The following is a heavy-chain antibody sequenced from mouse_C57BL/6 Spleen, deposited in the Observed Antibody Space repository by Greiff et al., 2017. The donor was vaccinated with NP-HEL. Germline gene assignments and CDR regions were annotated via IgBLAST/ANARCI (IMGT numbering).Heavy chain of an antibody. CDR2: IYWDDDK. D-gene: IGHD1-1*01. Sequence: QVTLKVSGPGILQSSQTLSLTCSFSGFSLSTSGMGVSWIRQPSGKGLEWLAHIYWDDDKRYNPSLKSRLTISKDTSRNQVFLKITSVDTADTATYYCARRAGGTTGLRGYWYFDVWGTGTTVTVSS. CDR1: GFSLSTSGMG. V-gene: IGHV8-12*01. CDR3: ARRAGGTTGLRGYWYFDV. J-gene: IGHJ1*03.